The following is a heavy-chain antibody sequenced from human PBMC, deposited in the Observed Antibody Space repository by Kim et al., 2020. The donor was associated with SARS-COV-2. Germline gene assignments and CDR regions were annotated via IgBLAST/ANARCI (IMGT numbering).Heavy chain of an antibody. CDR3: ARGVGTSIHLWLGIQPGTFDY. Sequence: GGSLRLSCAASGFTFSSYEMNWVRQAPGKGLEWLSYISSSGNTIYYADSVKGRFTISRDNAKNSLYLQMNSLRAEDTAVYYCARGVGTSIHLWLGIQPGTFDYWGQGTLVTVSS. V-gene: IGHV3-48*03. CDR2: ISSSGNTI. D-gene: IGHD5-18*01. CDR1: GFTFSSYE. J-gene: IGHJ4*02.